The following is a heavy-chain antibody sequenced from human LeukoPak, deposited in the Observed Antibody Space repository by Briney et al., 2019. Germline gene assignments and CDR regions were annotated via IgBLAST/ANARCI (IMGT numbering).Heavy chain of an antibody. V-gene: IGHV4-4*07. CDR3: ARDQYYYDSSGYPAFDY. CDR2: IYTSGST. J-gene: IGHJ4*02. D-gene: IGHD3-22*01. CDR1: GGSISSYY. Sequence: TSETLSLTCTVSGGSISSYYWSWIRQPAGKGLEWIGRIYTSGSTNYNPSLKSRVTMSVDTSKNQSSLKLSSVTAADTAVYYCARDQYYYDSSGYPAFDYWGQGTLVTVSS.